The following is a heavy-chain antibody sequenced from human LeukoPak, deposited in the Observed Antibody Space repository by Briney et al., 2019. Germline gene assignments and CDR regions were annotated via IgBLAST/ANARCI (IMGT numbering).Heavy chain of an antibody. CDR1: GITFRSYG. Sequence: GRSLRLSCAASGITFRSYGMHWVRQAPGKGLEWVAVISYDGSRKYYADSVKGRFSISRDNSKNTLYLQMNSLRAEDSAVYYCARAPPYCSGGACYFDYWGQGTLVTVSS. D-gene: IGHD2-15*01. V-gene: IGHV3-30*03. J-gene: IGHJ4*02. CDR3: ARAPPYCSGGACYFDY. CDR2: ISYDGSRK.